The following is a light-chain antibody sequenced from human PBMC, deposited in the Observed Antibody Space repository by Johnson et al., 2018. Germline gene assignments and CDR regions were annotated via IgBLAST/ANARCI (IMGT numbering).Light chain of an antibody. CDR1: SSNIGNNY. V-gene: IGLV1-51*02. Sequence: QSVLTQPPSVSAAPGQKVTISCSGSSSNIGNNYVSWYQQLPGTAPKLLIYENNKRPSGIPDRFSGSKSGPSATLGITALQTGDEADYYCGTWDSSLSAGNVFGTGTKVTVL. J-gene: IGLJ1*01. CDR3: GTWDSSLSAGNV. CDR2: ENN.